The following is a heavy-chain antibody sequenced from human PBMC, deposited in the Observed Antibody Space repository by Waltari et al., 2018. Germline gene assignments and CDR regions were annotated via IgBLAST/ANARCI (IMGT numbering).Heavy chain of an antibody. Sequence: QVQLQESGPGLVKPLETLSLTCSVSGGSIRSYDWSWIRQPAGKGLEWIGHIFTSGITHYNPSLKSRVTMSVDTSKNQFSLKLTSVTAADTAVYYCARESGDYSPFDNWGQGTLVTVSS. D-gene: IGHD4-17*01. V-gene: IGHV4-4*07. CDR1: GGSIRSYD. CDR2: IFTSGIT. CDR3: ARESGDYSPFDN. J-gene: IGHJ4*02.